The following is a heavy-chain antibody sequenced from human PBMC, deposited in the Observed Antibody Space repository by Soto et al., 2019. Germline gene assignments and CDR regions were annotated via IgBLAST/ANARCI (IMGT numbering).Heavy chain of an antibody. J-gene: IGHJ3*02. CDR2: INTDGGSS. V-gene: IGHV3-74*03. CDR3: AREAGYCSRTSCYRRAFDT. Sequence: EVQLEESGGDLVQPGGSLRLSCAASGFTFSGHWMHWVRQVPGKGLEWVSRINTDGGSSAYADSVKGRFTISRDNAKNTLYLQMKGLRAEDTAVYYCAREAGYCSRTSCYRRAFDTWGQGTTVTVSS. CDR1: GFTFSGHW. D-gene: IGHD2-2*01.